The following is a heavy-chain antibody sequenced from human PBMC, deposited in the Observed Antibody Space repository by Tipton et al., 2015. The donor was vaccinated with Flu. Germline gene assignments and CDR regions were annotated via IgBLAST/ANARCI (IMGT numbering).Heavy chain of an antibody. CDR2: INYRGST. D-gene: IGHD5-18*01. V-gene: IGHV4-34*01. Sequence: TLSLTCSVHGESFSGYYWSWIRQTPGKGLEWIGEINYRGSTNYNTSLKRRVTMSVDTSGNQFSLELISVTAADTAFYYCALYTYGPTRGGYWGPGTLVTVSS. CDR1: GESFSGYY. J-gene: IGHJ4*02. CDR3: ALYTYGPTRGGY.